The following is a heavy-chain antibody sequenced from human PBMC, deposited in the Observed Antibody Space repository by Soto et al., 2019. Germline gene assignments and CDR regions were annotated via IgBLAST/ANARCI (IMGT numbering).Heavy chain of an antibody. J-gene: IGHJ4*02. CDR3: ARCGSSWYCRSFFDY. CDR1: GYTFTSYG. Sequence: QVQLVQSGAEVKKPGASVKVSCKASGYTFTSYGISWVRQAPGQGLERMGWISAYNGNINYAQKLQGRVTMTTDTSTSTAYMELRSLRSDDTAVYYCARCGSSWYCRSFFDYWGQGTLVTVSS. V-gene: IGHV1-18*01. D-gene: IGHD6-13*01. CDR2: ISAYNGNI.